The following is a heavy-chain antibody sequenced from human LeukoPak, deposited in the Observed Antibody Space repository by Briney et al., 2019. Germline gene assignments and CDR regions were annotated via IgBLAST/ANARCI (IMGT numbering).Heavy chain of an antibody. CDR1: GFSPSRFW. CDR2: IRQDGREQ. Sequence: RGTLRLSPAASGFSPSRFWISSGPHAPRKGLGYVANIRQDGREQNYVDSVRGRFTISRDNAKNSLYLEMNSLRAEDTAVYYCARDLDYWGEGTLVTVSS. V-gene: IGHV3-7*01. CDR3: ARDLDY. J-gene: IGHJ4*02.